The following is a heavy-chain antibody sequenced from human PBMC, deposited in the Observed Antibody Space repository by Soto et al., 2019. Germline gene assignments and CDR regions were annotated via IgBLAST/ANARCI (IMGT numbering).Heavy chain of an antibody. Sequence: GGSLRLSCAASGFTFTSYAMYWVRQAPGKGLEFVSSISGSGSGTYYADSVKGRFTTSRDNSKNTLYLQMNSLRAEDTAVYYCAKGPSGGSLNWFDPWGQGTLVTVSS. CDR2: ISGSGSGT. V-gene: IGHV3-23*01. D-gene: IGHD2-15*01. CDR3: AKGPSGGSLNWFDP. J-gene: IGHJ5*02. CDR1: GFTFTSYA.